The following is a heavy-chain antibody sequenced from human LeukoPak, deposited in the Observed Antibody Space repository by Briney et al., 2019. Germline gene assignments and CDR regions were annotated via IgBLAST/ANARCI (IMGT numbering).Heavy chain of an antibody. J-gene: IGHJ4*02. CDR3: ARASYGKVFDY. CDR1: GGSISSYY. V-gene: IGHV4-59*01. Sequence: SETLSLTCIVSGGSISSYYWSWIRQPPGKGLEWIGYIYYSGSTNYNPSLKSRVTISVDTSKNQFSLKLSSVTAADTAVYYCARASYGKVFDYWGQGTLVTVSS. D-gene: IGHD4-17*01. CDR2: IYYSGST.